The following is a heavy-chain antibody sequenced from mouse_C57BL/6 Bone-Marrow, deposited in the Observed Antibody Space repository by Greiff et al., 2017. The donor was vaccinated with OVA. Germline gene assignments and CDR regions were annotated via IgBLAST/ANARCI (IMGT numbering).Heavy chain of an antibody. CDR3: TVYGSSYLDY. Sequence: VQLQQSGAELVRPGASVTLSCTASGFNIKDDYMHWVKQRPEQGLEWIGWIDPENGDTEYASKFQGKATITADTSSNTAYLQLSSLTSEDTAVYYCTVYGSSYLDYWGQGTTLTVSS. CDR1: GFNIKDDY. V-gene: IGHV14-4*01. CDR2: IDPENGDT. J-gene: IGHJ2*01. D-gene: IGHD1-1*01.